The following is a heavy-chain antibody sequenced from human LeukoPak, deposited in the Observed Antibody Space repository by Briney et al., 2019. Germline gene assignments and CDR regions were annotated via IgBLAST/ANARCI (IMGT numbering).Heavy chain of an antibody. CDR2: IYYSGST. CDR3: ARGDYGDMNWFDP. Sequence: KPSETLSLTCTVSGGSISSYYWSWIRQPPGKGLEWIGYIYYSGSTNYNPSLKSRVTISVDTSKNQFSLKLSSVTAADTAVYYCARGDYGDMNWFDPWGQETLVTVSS. J-gene: IGHJ5*02. CDR1: GGSISSYY. V-gene: IGHV4-59*01. D-gene: IGHD4-17*01.